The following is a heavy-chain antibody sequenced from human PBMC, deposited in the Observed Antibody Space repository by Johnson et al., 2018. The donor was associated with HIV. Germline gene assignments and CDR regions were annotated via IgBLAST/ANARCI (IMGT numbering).Heavy chain of an antibody. V-gene: IGHV3-30-3*02. CDR2: ISYDGSNK. D-gene: IGHD3-10*01. CDR3: AKTRMGGILDAFDL. J-gene: IGHJ3*01. CDR1: GFTFSSYA. Sequence: QVQLVESGGGVVQPGGSLRLSCAASGFTFSSYAMHWVRQAPGKGLEWVAVISYDGSNKYYADSVKGRFTISRDNSKNTLDLQMNSLTIEDTAVFYCAKTRMGGILDAFDLWGQGKMVIVS.